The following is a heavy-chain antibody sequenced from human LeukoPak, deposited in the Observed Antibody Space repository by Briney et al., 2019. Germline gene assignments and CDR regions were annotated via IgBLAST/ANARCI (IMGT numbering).Heavy chain of an antibody. CDR2: ISSSSEVK. CDR3: TRDHYDFWSSYWYAFDL. D-gene: IGHD3-3*01. V-gene: IGHV3-48*04. J-gene: IGHJ3*01. CDR1: EFNFNSFG. Sequence: GGSLRLSCSASEFNFNSFGMNWVRQAPGKGPEWISYISSSSEVKHYADSVKGRFTISRDNDKNSLFLQMDRLRAEDTAVYFCTRDHYDFWSSYWYAFDLWGQGTRVTVSS.